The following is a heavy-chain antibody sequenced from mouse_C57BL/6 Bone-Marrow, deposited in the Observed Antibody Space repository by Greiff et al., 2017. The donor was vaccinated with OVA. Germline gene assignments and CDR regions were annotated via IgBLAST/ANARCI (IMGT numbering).Heavy chain of an antibody. CDR2: INPGSGGT. Sequence: QVQLQQSGAELVRPGTSVKVSCKASGYAFTNYLIEWVKQRPGQGLEWIGVINPGSGGTNYNEKFKGKATLTADKPSSTAYMQLSSLTSEDSAVYFCAIDGYYYFDYWGQGTTLTVSS. J-gene: IGHJ2*01. CDR3: AIDGYYYFDY. D-gene: IGHD2-3*01. CDR1: GYAFTNYL. V-gene: IGHV1-54*01.